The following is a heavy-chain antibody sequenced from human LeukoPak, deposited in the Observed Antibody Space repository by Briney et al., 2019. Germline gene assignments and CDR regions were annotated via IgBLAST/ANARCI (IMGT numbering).Heavy chain of an antibody. CDR2: ISGSGGST. D-gene: IGHD3-22*01. V-gene: IGHV3-23*01. Sequence: GGSLRLSCAASGFTFSSYAMSWVRQAPGKGLKWVSAISGSGGSTYYADSVKGRFTISRDNSKNTLYLQMNSLRAEDTAVYYCAKHSPPMIVVVKTYYFDYWGQGTLVTVSS. CDR3: AKHSPPMIVVVKTYYFDY. J-gene: IGHJ4*02. CDR1: GFTFSSYA.